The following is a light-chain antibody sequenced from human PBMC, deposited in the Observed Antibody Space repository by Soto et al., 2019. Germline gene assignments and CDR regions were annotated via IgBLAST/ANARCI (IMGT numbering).Light chain of an antibody. CDR1: QAIRSD. V-gene: IGKV1-17*01. J-gene: IGKJ1*01. Sequence: DIQMTQSPSSLSASVGDRVTIACRASQAIRSDLGWYQQKPGKAPKRLIYAASSLQSGVPSRFSGSGSGTEFTLTISSLQPEDFATYYCLQHNSYPRTFGQGTKVDI. CDR3: LQHNSYPRT. CDR2: AAS.